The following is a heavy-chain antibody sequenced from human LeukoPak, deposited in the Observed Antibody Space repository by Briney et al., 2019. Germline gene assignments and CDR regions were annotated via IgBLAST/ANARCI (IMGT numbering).Heavy chain of an antibody. V-gene: IGHV3-30*02. CDR2: VRYDGKNQ. Sequence: GGSLRLSCTASGFTFSSYGIHWVRQAPGKGLEWVSFVRYDGKNQYYADSVKGRFTISRDNSKNTLYLQVNSLRAEDTAVYFCAKNRKFGDLVYYYYYMDVWGKGTTVTVSS. CDR1: GFTFSSYG. CDR3: AKNRKFGDLVYYYYYMDV. D-gene: IGHD3-10*01. J-gene: IGHJ6*03.